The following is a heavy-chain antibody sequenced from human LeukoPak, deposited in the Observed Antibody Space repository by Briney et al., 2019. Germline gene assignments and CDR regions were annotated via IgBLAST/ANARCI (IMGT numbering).Heavy chain of an antibody. Sequence: GGSLRLSCAASGFTFSSYAMHWVRQAPGKGLEWVAVISYDGSNKYYADSVKGRFTISRDSSKNTLYLQMNSLRAEDTAVYYCAKDLQYYYDSSGYYPHDAFDIWGQGTMVTVSS. D-gene: IGHD3-22*01. CDR2: ISYDGSNK. CDR1: GFTFSSYA. V-gene: IGHV3-30-3*01. CDR3: AKDLQYYYDSSGYYPHDAFDI. J-gene: IGHJ3*02.